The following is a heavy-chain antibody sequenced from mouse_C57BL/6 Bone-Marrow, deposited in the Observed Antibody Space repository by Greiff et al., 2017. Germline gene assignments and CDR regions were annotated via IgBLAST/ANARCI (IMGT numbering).Heavy chain of an antibody. CDR1: GYTFTSYW. V-gene: IGHV1-50*01. J-gene: IGHJ2*01. CDR3: ARGYYGSSDYYFDY. CDR2: IDPSDSYT. D-gene: IGHD1-1*01. Sequence: QVQLQQPGAELVKPGASVKLSCKASGYTFTSYWMQWVKQRPGQGLEWIGEIDPSDSYTNYNQKFKGKATLTVDTSSSTAYMQLSSLTSEDSAVYYCARGYYGSSDYYFDYWGQGTTLTGSS.